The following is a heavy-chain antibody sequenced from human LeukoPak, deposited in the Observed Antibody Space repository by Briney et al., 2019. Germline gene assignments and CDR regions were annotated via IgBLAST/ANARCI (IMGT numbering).Heavy chain of an antibody. Sequence: PGGSLRLSCAASGFTFSSYAMNWVRQAPGKGLEWISYISSGSSTIYYADSVKGRFTIFRDDAKSSLYLQMNNLRAEDTAVYYCAKYCSTTSCYGDVQHWGQGTLVSVSS. CDR2: ISSGSSTI. CDR3: AKYCSTTSCYGDVQH. V-gene: IGHV3-48*01. J-gene: IGHJ1*01. D-gene: IGHD2-2*01. CDR1: GFTFSSYA.